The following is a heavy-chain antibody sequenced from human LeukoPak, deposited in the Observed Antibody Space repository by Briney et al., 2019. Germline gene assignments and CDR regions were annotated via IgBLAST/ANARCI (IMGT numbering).Heavy chain of an antibody. CDR1: GFTVSSNY. D-gene: IGHD3-16*02. Sequence: GGSLRLSCAASGFTVSSNYVIWVRQAPGKGLEWVSVIYSGGSTYYADSVKGRFTISRDNSKNTVYLQMNSLRAEDTAVYYCASPAVWGELSLRYWGQGTLVTVSS. J-gene: IGHJ4*02. CDR3: ASPAVWGELSLRY. V-gene: IGHV3-53*01. CDR2: IYSGGST.